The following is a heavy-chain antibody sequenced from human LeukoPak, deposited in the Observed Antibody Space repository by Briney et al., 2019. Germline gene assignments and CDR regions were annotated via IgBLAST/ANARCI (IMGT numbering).Heavy chain of an antibody. CDR3: AKALGYCSSTSWPIGCWFDP. Sequence: PGGSLRLSCAASGFTFGSYAMSWVRQAPGKGLEWVSAISGSGGSTYYADSVKGRFTISRDNSKNTLYLQMNSLRAEDTAVYYCAKALGYCSSTSWPIGCWFDPWGQGTLVTVSS. CDR2: ISGSGGST. J-gene: IGHJ5*02. D-gene: IGHD2-2*01. CDR1: GFTFGSYA. V-gene: IGHV3-23*01.